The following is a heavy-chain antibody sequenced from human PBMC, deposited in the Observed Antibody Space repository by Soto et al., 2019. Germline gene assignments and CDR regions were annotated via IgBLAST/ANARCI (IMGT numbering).Heavy chain of an antibody. V-gene: IGHV4-34*01. CDR1: GGSFSGYY. CDR2: INHSGST. J-gene: IGHJ6*02. Sequence: PSETLSLTCAVYGGSFSGYYWSWIRQPPGKGLEWIGEINHSGSTNYNPSLKSRVTISVDTSKNQFSLKLSSVTAADTAVYYCARGRGVLRYFDWYPRDYYGMDVWGQGTTVTVSS. CDR3: ARGRGVLRYFDWYPRDYYGMDV. D-gene: IGHD3-9*01.